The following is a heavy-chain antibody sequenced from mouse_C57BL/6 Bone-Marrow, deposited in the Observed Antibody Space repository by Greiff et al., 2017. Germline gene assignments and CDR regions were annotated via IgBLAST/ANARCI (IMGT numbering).Heavy chain of an antibody. V-gene: IGHV1-81*01. CDR1: GYTFTSYG. CDR3: ARRRPYAMDY. CDR2: IYPRSGNT. D-gene: IGHD1-2*01. J-gene: IGHJ4*01. Sequence: VQLQQSGAELARPGASVKLSCKASGYTFTSYGISWVKQRTGQGLEWIGEIYPRSGNTYYNEKFKGKATLTADKSSSTAYMELRSLTSEVSAVXFCARRRPYAMDYWGQGTSGTVSS.